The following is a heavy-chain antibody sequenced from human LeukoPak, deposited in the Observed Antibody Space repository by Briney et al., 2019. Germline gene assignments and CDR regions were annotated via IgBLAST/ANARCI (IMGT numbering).Heavy chain of an antibody. CDR3: ARGGYYDILTGYYNYYYYGMDV. D-gene: IGHD3-9*01. J-gene: IGHJ6*04. Sequence: ASVKVSCKASGYTFTSYAMHWVRQAPGQRLEWMGWINAGNGNTKYSQKFQGRVTITRDTSASTAYMELSSLRSEDTAVYYCARGGYYDILTGYYNYYYYGMDVWGKGTTVTVSS. CDR1: GYTFTSYA. V-gene: IGHV1-3*01. CDR2: INAGNGNT.